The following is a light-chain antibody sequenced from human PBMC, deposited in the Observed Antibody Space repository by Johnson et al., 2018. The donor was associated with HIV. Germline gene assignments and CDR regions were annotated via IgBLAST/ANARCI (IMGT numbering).Light chain of an antibody. CDR1: SSNIGNNY. Sequence: QSVLTQPPSVSAAPGQKVTISCSGSSSNIGNNYVSWYQQLPGTAPKLLIYDNNKRPSGIPDRFSGSKSGTSATLCITGLQTGDEGDYFCGAWDSTLNAYVFGTGTKVTVL. CDR3: GAWDSTLNAYV. J-gene: IGLJ1*01. CDR2: DNN. V-gene: IGLV1-51*01.